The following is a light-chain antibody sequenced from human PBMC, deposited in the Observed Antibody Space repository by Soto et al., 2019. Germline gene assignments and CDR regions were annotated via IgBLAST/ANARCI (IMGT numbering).Light chain of an antibody. CDR1: SSDVGDYTY. V-gene: IGLV2-14*01. Sequence: QSALTQPAFVSGSPGQSITISCTGTSSDVGDYTYVSWYQQHPGKAPRLLIYDINRRPSGLSNRFSASKSGNTASLTISGLQAEDEALYYCTSYRSSSNLDFGAGTKVTVL. CDR3: TSYRSSSNLD. CDR2: DIN. J-gene: IGLJ2*01.